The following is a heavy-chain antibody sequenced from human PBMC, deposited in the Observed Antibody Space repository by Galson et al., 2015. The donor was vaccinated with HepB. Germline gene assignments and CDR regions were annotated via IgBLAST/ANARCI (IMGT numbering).Heavy chain of an antibody. V-gene: IGHV1-69*01. J-gene: IGHJ4*02. CDR3: AKKAAGNNYYFDY. Sequence: SCKASGGTFSSYAISWVRQAPGQGLEWMGGIIPIFGIANYAQKFQGRVTITADESTSTAYMELSSLRSEDTAVYYCAKKAAGNNYYFDYWGQGTLVTVSS. CDR1: GGTFSSYA. CDR2: IIPIFGIA. D-gene: IGHD6-13*01.